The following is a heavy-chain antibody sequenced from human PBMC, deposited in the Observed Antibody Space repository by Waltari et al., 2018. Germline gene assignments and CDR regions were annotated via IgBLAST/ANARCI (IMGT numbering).Heavy chain of an antibody. J-gene: IGHJ4*02. CDR1: GFAFSSFG. CDR2: IRYDGSNT. CDR3: VKGTYYDFWSGYAPGYLDY. D-gene: IGHD3-3*01. V-gene: IGHV3-30*02. Sequence: QVQLVESGGGVVQPGGSLRLSCAASGFAFSSFGMHWVRQAPGQGLEWVAFIRYDGSNTYYSDSVKGRFAISRDNSKNTLYLQMNSLRAEDTAVYNCVKGTYYDFWSGYAPGYLDYWGQGTLVAVSS.